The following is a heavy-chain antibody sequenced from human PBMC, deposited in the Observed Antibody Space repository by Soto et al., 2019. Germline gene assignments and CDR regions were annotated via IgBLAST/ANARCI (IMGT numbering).Heavy chain of an antibody. J-gene: IGHJ4*02. D-gene: IGHD3-22*01. V-gene: IGHV1-3*01. Sequence: ASVKVSCKASGYTYISYSMHWVRQAPGQRLEWMGWINAGNGNTKYSQKFQGRVTITRDTSASTAYMELSSLRSEDTAVYYCARTSGYYLCDYWGQGTLVTVSS. CDR2: INAGNGNT. CDR3: ARTSGYYLCDY. CDR1: GYTYISYS.